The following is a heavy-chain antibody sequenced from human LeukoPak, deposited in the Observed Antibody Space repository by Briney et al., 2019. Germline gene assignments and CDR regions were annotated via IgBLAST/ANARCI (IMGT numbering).Heavy chain of an antibody. Sequence: PPETLSLTCTVSGGSISSSSSYWGWIRQPPGKGLEWIGSIYYSGSTYYNPSLKSRVTMSVDTSKNQFSLKLSSVTAADTAVYYCARHRTQYYFDYWGQGTLVTVSS. CDR2: IYYSGST. J-gene: IGHJ4*02. CDR1: GGSISSSSSY. V-gene: IGHV4-39*01. CDR3: ARHRTQYYFDY. D-gene: IGHD1/OR15-1a*01.